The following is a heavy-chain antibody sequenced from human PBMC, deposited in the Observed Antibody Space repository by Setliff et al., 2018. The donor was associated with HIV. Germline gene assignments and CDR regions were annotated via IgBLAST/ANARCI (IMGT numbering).Heavy chain of an antibody. D-gene: IGHD1-26*01. Sequence: SETLSLTCTVSGGSISSGSYYWSWIRQPAGKGLEWIGRIYTSGSTNYNPSLKSRVTISVDTSRNQFSLKLSSVTAADTAVYYCARHSGRLLDRYAFDIWGQGTMVTVSS. CDR2: IYTSGST. CDR1: GGSISSGSYY. CDR3: ARHSGRLLDRYAFDI. J-gene: IGHJ3*02. V-gene: IGHV4-61*02.